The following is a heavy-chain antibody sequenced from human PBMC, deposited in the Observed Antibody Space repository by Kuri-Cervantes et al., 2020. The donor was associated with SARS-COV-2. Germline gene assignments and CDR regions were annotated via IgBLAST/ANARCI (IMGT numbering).Heavy chain of an antibody. CDR3: AKGSAKAARPWHYYYYMDV. CDR1: GFTFSSYA. D-gene: IGHD6-6*01. Sequence: GGSLRLSCAASGFTFSSYAMSWVRQAPGKGLEWVSAISGSGGSTYYADSVKGRFTISRDNSKNTLYLQMNSLRAEDTAVYYCAKGSAKAARPWHYYYYMDVWGKGTTVTVSS. CDR2: ISGSGGST. V-gene: IGHV3-23*01. J-gene: IGHJ6*03.